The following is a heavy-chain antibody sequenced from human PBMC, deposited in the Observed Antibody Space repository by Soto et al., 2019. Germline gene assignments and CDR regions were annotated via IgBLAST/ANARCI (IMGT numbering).Heavy chain of an antibody. D-gene: IGHD2-15*01. CDR1: GYSFTSYW. V-gene: IGHV5-51*01. J-gene: IGHJ6*02. Sequence: PGEFLKISCKGSGYSFTSYWIGWVRQMPGEGLEWMGIIYPGDSDTRYSPSFQGQVTISADKSISTAYLQWSSLKASGTAMYYCARDMDGNYYGMDVWGQGTTVTVSS. CDR3: ARDMDGNYYGMDV. CDR2: IYPGDSDT.